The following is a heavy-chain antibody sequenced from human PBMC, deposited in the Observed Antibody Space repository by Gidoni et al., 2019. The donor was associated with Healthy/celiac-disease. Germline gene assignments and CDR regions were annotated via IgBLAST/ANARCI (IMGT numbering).Heavy chain of an antibody. J-gene: IGHJ5*02. Sequence: EVQLVEAGGGLVPPGGSLRLYCAASGFHFMSHSMNWVRQAPGKGLEWVSYISSSSSTIYYADSVKGRFTISRDNAKNSLYLQMNSLRAEDTAVYYCARDRGVGATEPGWFDPWGQGTLVTVSS. CDR2: ISSSSSTI. CDR3: ARDRGVGATEPGWFDP. D-gene: IGHD1-26*01. CDR1: GFHFMSHS. V-gene: IGHV3-48*01.